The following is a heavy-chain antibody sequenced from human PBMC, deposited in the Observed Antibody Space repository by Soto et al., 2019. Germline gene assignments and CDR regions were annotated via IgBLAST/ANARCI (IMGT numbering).Heavy chain of an antibody. D-gene: IGHD5-12*01. CDR2: ISGSRGGT. CDR1: GFTFSNYA. CDR3: AKVSEMATILSWFDP. J-gene: IGHJ5*02. V-gene: IGHV3-23*01. Sequence: EVQLLESGGGLVQPGGSLRLSCVASGFTFSNYAMSWVRQAPGKGLEWVSAISGSRGGTYYADSVKGRFTISRDNSKNTLYLQMNSLRAEDTAVYYCAKVSEMATILSWFDPCSQGTLVTVSS.